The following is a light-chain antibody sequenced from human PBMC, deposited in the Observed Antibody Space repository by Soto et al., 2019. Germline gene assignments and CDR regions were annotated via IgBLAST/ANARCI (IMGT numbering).Light chain of an antibody. Sequence: QSALTQPASVSGSPGQSITISCTGTSSDIGGHDDVSWYQQHPGKVPKLLIYGGTDRPSGVSNRFSGSKSGNTASLTISGLQAEDETDYYCFSYTSSGTYVFGTGTKVTVL. V-gene: IGLV2-14*03. CDR1: SSDIGGHDD. CDR2: GGT. CDR3: FSYTSSGTYV. J-gene: IGLJ1*01.